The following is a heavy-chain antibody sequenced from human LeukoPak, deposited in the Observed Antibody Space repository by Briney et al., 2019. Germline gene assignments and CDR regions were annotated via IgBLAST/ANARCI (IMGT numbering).Heavy chain of an antibody. Sequence: PSETLSLTCGVSGGSFSDFYWNWIRQPPGKGLGWIGEIKESGTTNYNPSLKSRVTMSVDTSKKEVTLKLRSVTAADTAVYYCARDRFNYYAYFMDVWGRGTTVIVSS. CDR3: ARDRFNYYAYFMDV. CDR2: IKESGTT. V-gene: IGHV4-34*01. D-gene: IGHD3-22*01. CDR1: GGSFSDFY. J-gene: IGHJ6*03.